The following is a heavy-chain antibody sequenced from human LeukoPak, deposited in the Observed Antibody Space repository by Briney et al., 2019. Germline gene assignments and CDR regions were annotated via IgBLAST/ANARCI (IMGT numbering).Heavy chain of an antibody. CDR1: GFTFDDYG. D-gene: IGHD3-22*01. V-gene: IGHV3-20*04. CDR3: ARHYNCDSSGYHYVY. Sequence: GGSLRLSCAASGFTFDDYGMSWVRHAPGKGLEWVSSVNWNAGRTGYADSVKGRFTISRDNAKNSLYLQMNSLRAEDTALYYCARHYNCDSSGYHYVYWGQGTLVTVSS. J-gene: IGHJ4*02. CDR2: VNWNAGRT.